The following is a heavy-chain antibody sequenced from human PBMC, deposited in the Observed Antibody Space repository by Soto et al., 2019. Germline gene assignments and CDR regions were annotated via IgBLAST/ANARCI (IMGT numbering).Heavy chain of an antibody. CDR3: ASRVLCDMDV. D-gene: IGHD2-21*01. V-gene: IGHV1-46*01. CDR1: GDTFTTNY. CDR2: INPNNGAT. Sequence: QEQLVQSGAEVKEPGASLKVSCKASGDTFTTNYIHWGRQAPGQGLEWMGRINPNNGATLYAQEFQGRLILTTDTSTSTVYMDLNSVKSEDSAVYYCASRVLCDMDVWGQGTTVTVSS. J-gene: IGHJ6*02.